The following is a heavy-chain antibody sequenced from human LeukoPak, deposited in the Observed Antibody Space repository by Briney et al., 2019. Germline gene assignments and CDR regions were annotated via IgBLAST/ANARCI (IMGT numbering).Heavy chain of an antibody. D-gene: IGHD3-3*01. CDR1: GGTFSSYA. Sequence: GASVKVSCKASGGTFSSYAISWVRQAPGQGLEWMGGIIPIFGTANYAQKFQGRVTITADESTSTAYMELSSLRSEDTAVYYCAKYDFWSGYYMEYYYYYGTDVWGQGTTVTVSS. J-gene: IGHJ6*02. CDR2: IIPIFGTA. V-gene: IGHV1-69*13. CDR3: AKYDFWSGYYMEYYYYYGTDV.